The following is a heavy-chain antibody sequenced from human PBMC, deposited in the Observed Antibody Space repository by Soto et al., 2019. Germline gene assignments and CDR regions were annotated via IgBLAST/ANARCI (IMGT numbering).Heavy chain of an antibody. J-gene: IGHJ4*02. CDR3: ARGRVGSGRYYFDF. D-gene: IGHD3-16*01. Sequence: DVQLLESGGGLVQAGRSLRLSCVGSGFIFGVFTFNWVRQAPGKGLEWVASIGSPGGTTHYTASVKGRFTISRDNAKSTLYLQINSLRAEDTAVYFCARGRVGSGRYYFDFWGQGTLVTVSS. V-gene: IGHV3-23*01. CDR2: IGSPGGTT. CDR1: GFIFGVFT.